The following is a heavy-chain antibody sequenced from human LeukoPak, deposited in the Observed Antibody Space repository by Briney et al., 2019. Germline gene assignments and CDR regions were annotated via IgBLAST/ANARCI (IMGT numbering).Heavy chain of an antibody. CDR3: ASTYCGGDCYDDAFDI. V-gene: IGHV4-39*01. CDR1: GGSISSSSYY. J-gene: IGHJ3*02. CDR2: VYYSGST. D-gene: IGHD2-21*02. Sequence: SETLSLTCTVSGGSISSSSYYWGWIRQPPGKGLEWIGSVYYSGSTYYNPSLKSRVIISVDTSKNQFSLKLSSVTAADTAVYYCASTYCGGDCYDDAFDIWGQGTMVTVSS.